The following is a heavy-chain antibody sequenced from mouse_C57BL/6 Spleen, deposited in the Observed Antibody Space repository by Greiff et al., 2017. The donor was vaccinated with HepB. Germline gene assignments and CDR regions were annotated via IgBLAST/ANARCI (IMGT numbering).Heavy chain of an antibody. CDR1: GFTFSSYA. J-gene: IGHJ1*03. V-gene: IGHV5-4*01. Sequence: EVQLVESGGGLVKPGGSLKLSCAASGFTFSSYAMSWVRQTPEKRLEWVATISDGGSYTYYPDNVKGRFTISRDNAKSNLYLQMSHLKSEDTAMYYCARDDGYLDIWGTGTTVTVSS. CDR3: ARDDGYLDI. D-gene: IGHD2-3*01. CDR2: ISDGGSYT.